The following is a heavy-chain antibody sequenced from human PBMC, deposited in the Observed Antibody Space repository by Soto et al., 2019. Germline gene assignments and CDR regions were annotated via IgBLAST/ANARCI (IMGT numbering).Heavy chain of an antibody. J-gene: IGHJ4*02. CDR2: ISHSGNT. CDR3: FILGSKSGGYYSVS. D-gene: IGHD2-15*01. V-gene: IGHV4-4*02. Sequence: SETLSLTNTVSGDFVASSNWWSWVRQPPGKGLEWIGEISHSGNTNYNPSLKSRVTISVDKSKNQFSLKLNSVTAADTAVYYCFILGSKSGGYYSVSWGQGTLVSV. CDR1: GDFVASSNW.